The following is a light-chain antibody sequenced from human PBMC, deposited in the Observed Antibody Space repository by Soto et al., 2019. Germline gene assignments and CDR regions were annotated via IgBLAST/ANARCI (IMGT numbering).Light chain of an antibody. CDR1: SSNIGAGYD. CDR3: QSYDSSLYGYV. Sequence: QSGLTQPPSVSGAPSQRVTISCAGSSSNIGAGYDVQWYQQLPGTAPKLRIYATSNRPSGVPDRFSGSKSGTSASLAITGLQAEDEADYYCQSYDSSLYGYVFGSGTKVTVL. V-gene: IGLV1-40*01. J-gene: IGLJ1*01. CDR2: ATS.